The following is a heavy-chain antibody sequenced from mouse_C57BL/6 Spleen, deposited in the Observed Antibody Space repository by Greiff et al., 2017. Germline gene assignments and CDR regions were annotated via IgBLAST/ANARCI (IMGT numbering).Heavy chain of an antibody. CDR3: AREGVYGNYEAY. V-gene: IGHV1-22*01. D-gene: IGHD2-1*01. Sequence: EVQLQESGPELVKPGASVKMSCKASGYTFTDYNMHWVKQSHGKSLEWIGYINPNNGGTSYNQKFKGKATLTVNKSSSTAYMELRSLTSEDSAVYYCAREGVYGNYEAYWGQGTLVTVSA. J-gene: IGHJ3*01. CDR1: GYTFTDYN. CDR2: INPNNGGT.